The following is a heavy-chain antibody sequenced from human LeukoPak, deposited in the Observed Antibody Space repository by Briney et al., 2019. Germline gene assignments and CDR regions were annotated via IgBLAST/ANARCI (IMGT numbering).Heavy chain of an antibody. V-gene: IGHV3-30*18. Sequence: GGSLRLSCAASGFTLSSYGMHWVRQAPGKGLEWVAVISYDGSNKYYADSVKGRFTISRDNSKNTLYLQMNSLRAEDTAVYYCAKDLWGQWLVLTGADAFDIWGQGTMVTVSS. J-gene: IGHJ3*02. CDR3: AKDLWGQWLVLTGADAFDI. CDR2: ISYDGSNK. D-gene: IGHD6-19*01. CDR1: GFTLSSYG.